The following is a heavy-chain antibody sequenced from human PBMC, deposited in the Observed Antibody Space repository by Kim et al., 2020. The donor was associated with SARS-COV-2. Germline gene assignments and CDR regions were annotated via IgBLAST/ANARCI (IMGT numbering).Heavy chain of an antibody. Sequence: PSPKSRVLMSIDTSKNQFSLKLSSVTAADTAVYYCVRLPSNYYDSSGYFVWGQGTLVTVSS. D-gene: IGHD3-22*01. CDR3: VRLPSNYYDSSGYFV. V-gene: IGHV4-39*01. J-gene: IGHJ4*02.